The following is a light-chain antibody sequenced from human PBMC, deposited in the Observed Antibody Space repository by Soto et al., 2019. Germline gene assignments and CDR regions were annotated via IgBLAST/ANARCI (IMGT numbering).Light chain of an antibody. Sequence: QSALTQPASLSGSPGQSITLSCTGTSSDVGGYNYVSWYQQHPGKAPKLMIYDVSDRPSGVSNRFSGSKSGNTASLTISGLQAEEEADYYCCSYTSSSTHNYVFGIGTKVTVL. CDR3: CSYTSSSTHNYV. CDR2: DVS. J-gene: IGLJ1*01. CDR1: SSDVGGYNY. V-gene: IGLV2-14*01.